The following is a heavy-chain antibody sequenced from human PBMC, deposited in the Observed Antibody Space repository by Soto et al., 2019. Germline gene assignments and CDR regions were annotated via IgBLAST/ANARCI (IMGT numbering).Heavy chain of an antibody. CDR2: ITGSGGRT. CDR3: AKESAMVTTGWFDP. D-gene: IGHD4-17*01. Sequence: GGSLRLSCAASVFTFSSYAMSLVRQAPGTGLDWVSGITGSGGRTYYAASVKGRFTISRDNSNNTLYLQMNSLRAEDTALYYCAKESAMVTTGWFDPWGQGTLVTVS. V-gene: IGHV3-23*01. J-gene: IGHJ5*02. CDR1: VFTFSSYA.